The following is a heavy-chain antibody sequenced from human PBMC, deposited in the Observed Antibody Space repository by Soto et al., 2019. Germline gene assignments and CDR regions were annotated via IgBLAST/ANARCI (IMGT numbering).Heavy chain of an antibody. CDR2: INHSGST. Sequence: SETLSLTCAVYGGSFSGYYWSWIRQPPGKGLEWIGEINHSGSTNYNPSLKGRVTISVDTSKNQFSLKLSSVTAADTAVYYCASSRGGTVVVPAAHPGSNWGQGTLVTVSS. CDR1: GGSFSGYY. J-gene: IGHJ4*02. CDR3: ASSRGGTVVVPAAHPGSN. D-gene: IGHD2-2*01. V-gene: IGHV4-34*01.